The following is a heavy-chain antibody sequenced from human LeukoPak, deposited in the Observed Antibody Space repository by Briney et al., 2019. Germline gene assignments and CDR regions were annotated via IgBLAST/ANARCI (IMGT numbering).Heavy chain of an antibody. CDR3: ARRNYYDSSGYHY. CDR2: NNPNSGGT. D-gene: IGHD3-22*01. V-gene: IGHV1-2*02. J-gene: IGHJ4*02. CDR1: GYTFTGYY. Sequence: ASVKVSCKASGYTFTGYYMHWVRQAPGQGLEWMGWNNPNSGGTNYAQKFQGRVTMTRDTSISTAYMELSRLRSDDTAVYYCARRNYYDSSGYHYWGQGTLVTVSS.